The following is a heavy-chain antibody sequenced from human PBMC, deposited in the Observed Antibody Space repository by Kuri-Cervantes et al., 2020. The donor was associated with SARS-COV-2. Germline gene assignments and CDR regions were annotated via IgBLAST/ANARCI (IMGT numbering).Heavy chain of an antibody. D-gene: IGHD3-10*01. CDR1: GFTFSSYF. J-gene: IGHJ4*02. V-gene: IGHV3-69-1*01. Sequence: GESLKISCAASGFTFSSYFMHWVRQAPGKGLEWVSSITSSSYIYTADSVKGRFTISRDNAKNSLYLQMISLRAEDTAVYYCARVSVGSGSNYFDYWGQGTLVTVSS. CDR3: ARVSVGSGSNYFDY. CDR2: ITSSSYI.